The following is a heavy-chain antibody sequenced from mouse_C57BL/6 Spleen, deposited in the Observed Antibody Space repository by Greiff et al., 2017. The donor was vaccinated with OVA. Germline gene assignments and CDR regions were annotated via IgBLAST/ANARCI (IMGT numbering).Heavy chain of an antibody. Sequence: VQLQESGPELVKPGASVKISCKASGYAFSSSWMNWVKQRPGKGLEWIGRIYPGDGDTNYNGKFKGKATLTADKSSSTAYMQLSSLTSEDSAVYFCARDHRGGTYYFDYWGQGTTLTGAS. D-gene: IGHD2-14*01. V-gene: IGHV1-82*01. CDR1: GYAFSSSW. CDR2: IYPGDGDT. J-gene: IGHJ2*01. CDR3: ARDHRGGTYYFDY.